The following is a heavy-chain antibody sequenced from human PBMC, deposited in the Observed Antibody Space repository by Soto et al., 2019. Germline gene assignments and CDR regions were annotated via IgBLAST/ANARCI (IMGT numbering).Heavy chain of an antibody. CDR2: IYSRGGP. CDR1: GFTFRSYS. Sequence: LRLSCAASGFTFRSYSMPWVRQAPGKGLECVSAIYSRGGPSYADSGKGRFTISRADSKTTLYRQMNILRAEDTAVYYCAKTLGPYAIHQFSWGQGTRVTVS. CDR3: AKTLGPYAIHQFS. D-gene: IGHD2-8*01. J-gene: IGHJ5*02. V-gene: IGHV3-23*01.